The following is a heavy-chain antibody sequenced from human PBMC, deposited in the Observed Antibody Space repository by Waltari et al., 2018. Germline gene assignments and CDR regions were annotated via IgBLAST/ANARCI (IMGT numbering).Heavy chain of an antibody. J-gene: IGHJ4*02. CDR1: GYTFTDYY. Sequence: QVQVVQSGPEVEKPGASVKVSCKASGYTFTDYYIPWVRQAPGQGREWMGWINPNSGGTNYAQRFQGRVTMTRDTSISTAYMELSRLRSDDTAVYYCARGRQGFYWGQGTLVTVSS. CDR3: ARGRQGFY. CDR2: INPNSGGT. V-gene: IGHV1-2*02.